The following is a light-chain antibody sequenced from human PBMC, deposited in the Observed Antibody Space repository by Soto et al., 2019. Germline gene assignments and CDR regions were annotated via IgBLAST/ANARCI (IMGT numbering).Light chain of an antibody. CDR3: QQYGSSPRT. CDR1: QSVSSN. Sequence: NVMTHSPASLSVTPEERATLSCRASQSVSSNLAWYQQKPGQAPRLLIYGASTRATGIPARFSGSGSGTDFTLTISRLEPEDFAVYYCQQYGSSPRTCGQGTKGDI. CDR2: GAS. J-gene: IGKJ1*01. V-gene: IGKV3-20*01.